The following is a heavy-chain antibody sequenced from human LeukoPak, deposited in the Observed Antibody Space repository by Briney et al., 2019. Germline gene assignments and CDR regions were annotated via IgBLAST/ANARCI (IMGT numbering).Heavy chain of an antibody. CDR2: IYYTGGET. Sequence: SETLSLTCTVSGGSINSYYRSWIRQPPGKGLEWIGYIYYTGGETNYNPSLKSRLTISVDTSKNQFSLILTSVTAADTAVYYCARQPAATAAFDIWAQGTMVTVSS. J-gene: IGHJ3*02. V-gene: IGHV4-59*08. CDR3: ARQPAATAAFDI. D-gene: IGHD5-18*01. CDR1: GGSINSYY.